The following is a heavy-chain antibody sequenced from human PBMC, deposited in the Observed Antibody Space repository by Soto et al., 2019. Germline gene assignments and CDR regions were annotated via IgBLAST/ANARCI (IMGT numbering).Heavy chain of an antibody. J-gene: IGHJ4*02. CDR2: ISWDGGNR. CDR1: GFTFDDYT. CDR3: AKDTSWTIDY. Sequence: EVQLVESGGVVVQPGGSLRLSCAASGFTFDDYTMHRVRQAPGKGLEWVSLISWDGGNRYYADSVKGRFTISRDNSKNSLYLQMNSLRTEDTALYYCAKDTSWTIDYWGRGTLVTVSS. D-gene: IGHD4-17*01. V-gene: IGHV3-43*01.